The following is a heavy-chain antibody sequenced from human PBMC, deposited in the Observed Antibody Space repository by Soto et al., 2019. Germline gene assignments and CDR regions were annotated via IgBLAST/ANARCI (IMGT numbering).Heavy chain of an antibody. CDR1: GGTFSSYT. J-gene: IGHJ5*02. CDR2: IIPILGIA. Sequence: GASVKVSCKASGGTFSSYTISWVRQAPGQGLEWMGRIIPILGIATYAQKFQGRVTITADKSTSTAYMELSSLRSEDTAVYYCARDSLNQSSSSWYSHSPINWFDPWGQGTLVTVSS. D-gene: IGHD6-13*01. CDR3: ARDSLNQSSSSWYSHSPINWFDP. V-gene: IGHV1-69*04.